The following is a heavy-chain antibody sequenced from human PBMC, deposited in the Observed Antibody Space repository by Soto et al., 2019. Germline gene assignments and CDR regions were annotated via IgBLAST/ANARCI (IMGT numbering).Heavy chain of an antibody. Sequence: GGSLRLSCEASGFNFSLHGMHWVRQAPGKGLEWVAAIWYDGSKKYYIDSVKGRFSISRDNSNNTMYLQMNSLRAEDTAVYYCARDCTMGSPWTPFDSWGHGTLVTVSS. D-gene: IGHD1-1*01. CDR1: GFNFSLHG. CDR2: IWYDGSKK. CDR3: ARDCTMGSPWTPFDS. V-gene: IGHV3-33*01. J-gene: IGHJ5*01.